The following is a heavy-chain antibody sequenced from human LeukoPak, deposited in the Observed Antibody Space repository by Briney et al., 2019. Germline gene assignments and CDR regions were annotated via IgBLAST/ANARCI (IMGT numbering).Heavy chain of an antibody. CDR2: IRYDGSNK. D-gene: IGHD3-3*01. Sequence: GGSLRLSCAASGFTFSSYGMHWVRQAPGKGLEWVAFIRYDGSNKYYADSVKGRFTISRDNSKNTLYLQMNSLRAEDTAVYYCAAAYDFWSGYDYWGQGTLVTVSS. J-gene: IGHJ4*02. CDR3: AAAYDFWSGYDY. CDR1: GFTFSSYG. V-gene: IGHV3-30*02.